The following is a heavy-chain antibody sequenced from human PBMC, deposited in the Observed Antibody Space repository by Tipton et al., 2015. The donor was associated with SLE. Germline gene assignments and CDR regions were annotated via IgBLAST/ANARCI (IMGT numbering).Heavy chain of an antibody. V-gene: IGHV1-18*01. CDR3: ARGGGSYSIDY. D-gene: IGHD1-26*01. CDR2: ISPYNGNT. CDR1: GYTFTNYG. J-gene: IGHJ4*02. Sequence: QVQLVQSGAEAKKPGASVKVSCKASGYTFTNYGISWVRQAPGQGLEWMGWISPYNGNTDSAQNLQGRVTMTADTSTTTAYMELRSLRSDDTAVYYCARGGGSYSIDYWGQGTLVTVSS.